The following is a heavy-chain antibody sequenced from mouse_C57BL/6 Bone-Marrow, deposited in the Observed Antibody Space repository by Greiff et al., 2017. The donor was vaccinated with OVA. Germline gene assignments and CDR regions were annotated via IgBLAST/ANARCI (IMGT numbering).Heavy chain of an antibody. CDR3: ACLVAWYFDV. J-gene: IGHJ1*03. D-gene: IGHD1-1*01. V-gene: IGHV5-4*03. CDR1: GFTFSSYA. CDR2: ISDGGSDT. Sequence: EVKLVESGGGLVRPGGSLTLSCAASGFTFSSYAMYWVRQTPEKRLEWVATISDGGSDTDYTDNVKGRFTISRDNAKNNLYLQRSHLKSEDTAMYYCACLVAWYFDVWGTGTTVTVSS.